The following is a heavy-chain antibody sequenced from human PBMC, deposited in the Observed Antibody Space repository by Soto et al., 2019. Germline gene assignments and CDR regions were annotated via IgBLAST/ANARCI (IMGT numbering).Heavy chain of an antibody. Sequence: GASVKVSCKASGYTFTSYGISWVRQAPGQGLEWMGWISAYNGNTNYAQKLQGRVTMTTDTSTSTAYMELRSLRPDDTAVYYCASGGRGRSGYYNPFSYYGTDVWGQGTTVTVSS. CDR1: GYTFTSYG. CDR3: ASGGRGRSGYYNPFSYYGTDV. CDR2: ISAYNGNT. J-gene: IGHJ6*02. V-gene: IGHV1-18*01. D-gene: IGHD3-3*01.